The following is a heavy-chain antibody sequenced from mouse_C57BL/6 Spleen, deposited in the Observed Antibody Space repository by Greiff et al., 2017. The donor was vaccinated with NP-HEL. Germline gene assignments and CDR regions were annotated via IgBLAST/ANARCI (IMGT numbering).Heavy chain of an antibody. J-gene: IGHJ4*01. D-gene: IGHD1-1*01. CDR1: GYAFSSSW. Sequence: VQLQQSGPELVKPGASVKISCKASGYAFSSSWMNWVKQRPGKGLEWIGRIYPGDGDTNYNGKFKGKATLTADKSSSTAYMQLSSLTSEDSAVYFCARYYYGSSYGDYAMDYWGQGTSVTVSS. V-gene: IGHV1-82*01. CDR2: IYPGDGDT. CDR3: ARYYYGSSYGDYAMDY.